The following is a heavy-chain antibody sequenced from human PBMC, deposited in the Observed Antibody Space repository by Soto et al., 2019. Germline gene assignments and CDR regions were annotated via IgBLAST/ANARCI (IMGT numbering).Heavy chain of an antibody. CDR3: ARDSDCHSTSCFFPPHV. V-gene: IGHV3-21*06. J-gene: IGHJ6*02. CDR1: GFTFSDEN. D-gene: IGHD2-2*01. CDR2: ISGGGSYI. Sequence: GGSLRLSCSASGFTFSDENMSWVRQVPGKGLEWVSGISGGGSYIFYADSVQGRFSISRDNAKNSLFLEMNSLRVEDTAAYYCARDSDCHSTSCFFPPHVWGQGTTVTVSS.